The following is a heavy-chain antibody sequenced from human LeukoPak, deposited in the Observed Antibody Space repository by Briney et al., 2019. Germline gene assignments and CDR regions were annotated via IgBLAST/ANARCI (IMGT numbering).Heavy chain of an antibody. D-gene: IGHD5-18*01. CDR3: ARERGYSYGLCDY. V-gene: IGHV4-4*07. Sequence: SETLSLTCTVSGGSINNYYWSWIRQPAGKGLEWIGRIYTSGSTSYNPSLKSRVTMSVDTSNNQFSLRLRSVTAADTAVYYCARERGYSYGLCDYWGQGTQVTVSS. CDR2: IYTSGST. CDR1: GGSINNYY. J-gene: IGHJ4*02.